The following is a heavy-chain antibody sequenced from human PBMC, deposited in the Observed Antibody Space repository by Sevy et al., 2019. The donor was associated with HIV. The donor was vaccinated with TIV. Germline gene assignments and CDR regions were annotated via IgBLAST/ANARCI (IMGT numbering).Heavy chain of an antibody. CDR1: GFTFSNTW. CDR3: TTMGWHGGFDI. D-gene: IGHD4-17*01. V-gene: IGHV3-15*01. Sequence: KAGESLKISCAASGFTFSNTWMSWVRQAPGKGLELVGRIKSKNDGGTTDYAAPVIGRFTISRDDSKSTLYLRMNSLKIEDTAVYYCTTMGWHGGFDIWGQGTMVTVSS. CDR2: IKSKNDGGTT. J-gene: IGHJ3*02.